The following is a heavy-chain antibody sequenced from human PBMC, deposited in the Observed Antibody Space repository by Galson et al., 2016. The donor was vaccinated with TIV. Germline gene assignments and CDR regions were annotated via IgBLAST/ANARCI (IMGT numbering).Heavy chain of an antibody. CDR3: ARDGGNAWEYDC. CDR2: IGRGANFR. D-gene: IGHD1-26*01. J-gene: IGHJ4*02. V-gene: IGHV3-48*03. Sequence: SLRLSCAFSGFNFNADWMSWVRQAPGEGLEWLSYIGRGANFRDYSDSVKGRFTVSEDNAKNSLYLQMSSLRAEDTGVYYCARDGGNAWEYDCWGQGTLVTVSP. CDR1: GFNFNADW.